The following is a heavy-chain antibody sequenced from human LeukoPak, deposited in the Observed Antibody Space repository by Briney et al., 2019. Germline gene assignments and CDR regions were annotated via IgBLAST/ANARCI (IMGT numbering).Heavy chain of an antibody. Sequence: GGSLRLSCAASGFTFSSYAMSWVRQAPGKGLEWVSATNDGGGNKYYADSVKGRFTISRDNSKNTLYLQMNSLRAEDTAVYYCARDSSGWFSHNFDYWGQGTLVTVSS. CDR1: GFTFSSYA. J-gene: IGHJ4*02. V-gene: IGHV3-23*01. CDR2: TNDGGGNK. D-gene: IGHD6-19*01. CDR3: ARDSSGWFSHNFDY.